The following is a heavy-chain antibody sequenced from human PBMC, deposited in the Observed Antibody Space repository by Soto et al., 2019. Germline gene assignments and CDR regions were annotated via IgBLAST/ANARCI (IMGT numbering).Heavy chain of an antibody. CDR3: ARDLYLEAGRYSGAFDT. V-gene: IGHV1-18*01. Sequence: ASVKVSCKASGYTFTSHGISWVRQAPGQGLEWMGRISTYNGKTYYARKVQGRVTMTTDTSTSTANMELVSLISDDTAVYYCARDLYLEAGRYSGAFDTWGQGTMVTVSS. CDR1: GYTFTSHG. J-gene: IGHJ3*02. CDR2: ISTYNGKT. D-gene: IGHD3-16*02.